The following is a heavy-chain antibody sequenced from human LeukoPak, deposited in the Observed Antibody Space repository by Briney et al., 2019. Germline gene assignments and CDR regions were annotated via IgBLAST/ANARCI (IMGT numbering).Heavy chain of an antibody. CDR1: GGSISSGGYY. CDR2: IYYSGST. Sequence: PSETLSLTCTVSGGSISSGGYYWSWIRQHPGKGLEWIGYIYYSGSTYYNPSLKSRVTISVDTSKNQFSLKLSSATAADTAVYYCARDITAYCGGDCYSAWFDPWGQGTLVTVSS. V-gene: IGHV4-31*03. J-gene: IGHJ5*02. D-gene: IGHD2-21*02. CDR3: ARDITAYCGGDCYSAWFDP.